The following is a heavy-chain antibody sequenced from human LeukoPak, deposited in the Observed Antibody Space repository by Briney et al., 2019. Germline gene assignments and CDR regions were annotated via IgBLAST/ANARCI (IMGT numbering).Heavy chain of an antibody. D-gene: IGHD4-17*01. J-gene: IGHJ6*03. CDR1: GFTFSNAW. CDR2: IKSKTDGGTT. Sequence: GGSLRLSCAASGFTFSNAWMSWVRQAPGKGLEWVGRIKSKTDGGTTDYAAPVKGRFTISRDDSKNTLYLQMNSLKTEDTAVYYRTTDLAVTTYYYYYMDVWGKGTTVTVSS. CDR3: TTDLAVTTYYYYYMDV. V-gene: IGHV3-15*01.